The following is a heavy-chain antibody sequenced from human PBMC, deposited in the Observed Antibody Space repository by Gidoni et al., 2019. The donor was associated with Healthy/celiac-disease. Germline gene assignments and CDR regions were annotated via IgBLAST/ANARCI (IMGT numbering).Heavy chain of an antibody. D-gene: IGHD4-4*01. V-gene: IGHV3-21*01. CDR1: GFTFSSYS. CDR3: ARVYRGDYYYGMDV. Sequence: EVQLVESGGGLVKPGGSLRLSCAASGFTFSSYSMNWVRQAPGKGLEWVSSISSSSSYIYYADSVKGRFTISRDNAKNSLYLQMNSLRAEDTAVYYCARVYRGDYYYGMDVWGQGTTVTVSS. CDR2: ISSSSSYI. J-gene: IGHJ6*02.